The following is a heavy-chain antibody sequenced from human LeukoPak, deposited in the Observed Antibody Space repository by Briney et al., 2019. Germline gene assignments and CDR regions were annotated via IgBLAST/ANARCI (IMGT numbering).Heavy chain of an antibody. CDR3: ANALTRVNGFDI. J-gene: IGHJ3*02. CDR2: ISVSGDRT. Sequence: GGSLRLPCAASGFTFSTYAMSWVRRAPGKGLEWVAIISVSGDRTYYADSVQGRFTISRKNSKNTLFLQMNSLRAEDTAVYYCANALTRVNGFDIWGQGTMLTVSA. CDR1: GFTFSTYA. V-gene: IGHV3-23*01. D-gene: IGHD2-2*01.